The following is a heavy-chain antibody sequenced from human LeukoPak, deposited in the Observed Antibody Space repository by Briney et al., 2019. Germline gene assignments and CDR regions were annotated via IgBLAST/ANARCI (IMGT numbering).Heavy chain of an antibody. D-gene: IGHD4-17*01. CDR2: ISSSSSTI. J-gene: IGHJ5*02. Sequence: PGGSLRLSCAASGFTFSSYSMNWVRQAPGKGLEWVSYISSSSSTIYYADSVKGRFTISRDNAKNSLYLQMNSLRAEDTAVYYCARIVTTTWFDPWGQGTLVTVSS. V-gene: IGHV3-48*01. CDR3: ARIVTTTWFDP. CDR1: GFTFSSYS.